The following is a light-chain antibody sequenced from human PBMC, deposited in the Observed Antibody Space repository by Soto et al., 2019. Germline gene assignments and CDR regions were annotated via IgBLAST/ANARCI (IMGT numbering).Light chain of an antibody. V-gene: IGLV1-40*01. CDR2: GNS. CDR1: SSNIGAGYD. CDR3: QSYDSSLGRV. J-gene: IGLJ3*02. Sequence: QSVLTQPPSVSGAPGQSITISCSGSSSNIGAGYDIHWYQQLPGTAPKLLSYGNSNRPSGVPDRFSGSKSGTSASLAITGLQAEDEADYYCQSYDSSLGRVFGGGTKVTVL.